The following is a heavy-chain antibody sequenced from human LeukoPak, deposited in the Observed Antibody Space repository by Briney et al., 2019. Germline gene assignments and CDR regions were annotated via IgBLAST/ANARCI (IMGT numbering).Heavy chain of an antibody. V-gene: IGHV4-4*07. CDR2: IYTSGST. D-gene: IGHD2-2*01. J-gene: IGHJ3*02. CDR3: ARDFIVVPAADDAFDI. Sequence: PSETLSLTCTVSGGSISSYYWSWIRQPAGKELEWIGRIYTSGSTNYNPSLKSRVTMSVDTSKNQFSLKLSSVTAADTAVYYCARDFIVVPAADDAFDIWGQGTMVTVSS. CDR1: GGSISSYY.